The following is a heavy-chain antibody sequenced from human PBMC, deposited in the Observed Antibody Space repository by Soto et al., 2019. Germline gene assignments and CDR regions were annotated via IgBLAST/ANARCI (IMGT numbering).Heavy chain of an antibody. CDR3: ETQLRFLEWSQVY. CDR1: GYTLTELS. Sequence: AAVKVSWKVSGYTLTELSMHWVRQAPGKGLEWMGGFDPEDGETIYAQKFQGRVTMTEDTSTDTAYMELSSLRSEDTAVYYCETQLRFLEWSQVYWGQGTLVTVSS. J-gene: IGHJ4*02. D-gene: IGHD3-3*01. CDR2: FDPEDGET. V-gene: IGHV1-24*01.